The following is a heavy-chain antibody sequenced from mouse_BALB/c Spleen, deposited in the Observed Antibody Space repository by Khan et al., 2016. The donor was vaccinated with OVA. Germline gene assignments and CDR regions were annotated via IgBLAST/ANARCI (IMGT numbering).Heavy chain of an antibody. CDR3: ARGGYGGVAY. J-gene: IGHJ3*01. Sequence: QVRLQQSGAELVKPGASVKLSCKASGYTFTSYDINWVRQRPEQGLEWIGWMFPGDGSTKYNENFKGKATLTTDKSSSTAYMQLSRLTSEDSGAYFCARGGYGGVAYWGQGNLVTVSA. D-gene: IGHD2-14*01. CDR2: MFPGDGST. CDR1: GYTFTSYD. V-gene: IGHV1-85*01.